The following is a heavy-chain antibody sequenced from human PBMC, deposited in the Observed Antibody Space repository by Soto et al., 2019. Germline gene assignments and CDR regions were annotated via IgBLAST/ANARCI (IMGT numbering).Heavy chain of an antibody. CDR1: GFTFSSYA. Sequence: GSLRLSCAASGFTFSSYAMSWVRQAPGKGLEWVSAISGSGGSTYYADSVKGRFSISRDNSKNTLYLQMNSLRAEDTAVYYCAKGIAAAGRMKPYYYYGMDVWGQGTTVTVSS. CDR3: AKGIAAAGRMKPYYYYGMDV. V-gene: IGHV3-23*01. D-gene: IGHD6-13*01. J-gene: IGHJ6*02. CDR2: ISGSGGST.